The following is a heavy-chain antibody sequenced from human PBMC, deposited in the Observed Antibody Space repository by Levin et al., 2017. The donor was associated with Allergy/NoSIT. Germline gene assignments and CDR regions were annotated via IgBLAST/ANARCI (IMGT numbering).Heavy chain of an antibody. Sequence: ASVKVSCKASGFTFTIYDIHWVRQAPGQGLEWVGRLNPNTGGTDSAQKFMGRVTMTRDTSTTTAFMELTRLRPDDTAIYYCARETIAAPPYDWFDTWGQGALVTVSS. J-gene: IGHJ5*02. CDR3: ARETIAAPPYDWFDT. V-gene: IGHV1-2*06. CDR1: GFTFTIYD. D-gene: IGHD6-13*01. CDR2: LNPNTGGT.